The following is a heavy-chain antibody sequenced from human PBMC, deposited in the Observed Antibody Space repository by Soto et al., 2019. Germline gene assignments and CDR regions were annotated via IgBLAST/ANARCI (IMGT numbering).Heavy chain of an antibody. D-gene: IGHD3-22*01. CDR3: ARDANYYDSSGYSVFDY. CDR2: INPNSGGT. CDR1: TFTGYY. V-gene: IGHV1-2*04. Sequence: TFTGYYMHWVRQAPGQGLEWMGWINPNSGGTNYAQKFQGWVTMTRDTSISTAYMELSRLRSDDTAVYYCARDANYYDSSGYSVFDYWGQGTLVTVSS. J-gene: IGHJ4*02.